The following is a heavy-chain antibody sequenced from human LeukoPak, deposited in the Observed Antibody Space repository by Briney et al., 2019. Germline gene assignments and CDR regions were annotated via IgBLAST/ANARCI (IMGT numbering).Heavy chain of an antibody. Sequence: SVKVSCKASGGTFSSYAISWVRQAPGQGLEWMGRIIPILGIANYAQKFQGRVTITADKSTSTAYMELSSLRSEDTAVYYCARGVAVAGTGFDYWGQGTLVTVSS. CDR2: IIPILGIA. CDR1: GGTFSSYA. CDR3: ARGVAVAGTGFDY. D-gene: IGHD6-19*01. J-gene: IGHJ4*02. V-gene: IGHV1-69*04.